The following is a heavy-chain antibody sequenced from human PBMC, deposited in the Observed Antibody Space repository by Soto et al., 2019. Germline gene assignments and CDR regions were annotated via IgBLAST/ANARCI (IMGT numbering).Heavy chain of an antibody. J-gene: IGHJ4*02. V-gene: IGHV4-59*01. Sequence: SETRSRTGTVAGGSISNNYWTWIRQPPRQGLEWTGYVYNSGSYTYHPSLKSRVTIPEDTSKSQFSLKVKSMTGAATAVYYCARYRREAVAGYSLENWGQGILGTASS. CDR2: VYNSGSY. D-gene: IGHD6-13*01. CDR1: GGSISNNY. CDR3: ARYRREAVAGYSLEN.